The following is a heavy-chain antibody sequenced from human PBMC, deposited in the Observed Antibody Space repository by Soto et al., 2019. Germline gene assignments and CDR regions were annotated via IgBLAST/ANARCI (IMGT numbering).Heavy chain of an antibody. D-gene: IGHD2-2*01. CDR2: FDPEDGET. CDR1: GYTLTELS. CDR3: ATARIDCSSTSCRNPFDY. V-gene: IGHV1-24*01. J-gene: IGHJ4*02. Sequence: ASVKVSCKVSGYTLTELSIHWVRQAPGKGLEWMGGFDPEDGETIYAQKFQGRVTMTEDTSTDTAYMELSSLRSEDTAVYYCATARIDCSSTSCRNPFDYWGQGTLVTV.